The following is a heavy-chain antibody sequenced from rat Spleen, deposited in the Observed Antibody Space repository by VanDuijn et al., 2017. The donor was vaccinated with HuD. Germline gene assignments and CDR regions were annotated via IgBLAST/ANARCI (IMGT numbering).Heavy chain of an antibody. D-gene: IGHD1-4*01. CDR3: ATAGARVSRFAY. CDR1: GFTFSDYG. V-gene: IGHV5-20*01. Sequence: EVQLVESGGGLVQPGRSMKLSCADSGFTFSDYGMAWVLQAPTTGLEWVASISYDGGSTYYPDSVKGRFTVSRDHAKSILYLQMDSLRSEDTATYYCATAGARVSRFAYWGQGTLVTVSS. J-gene: IGHJ3*01. CDR2: ISYDGGST.